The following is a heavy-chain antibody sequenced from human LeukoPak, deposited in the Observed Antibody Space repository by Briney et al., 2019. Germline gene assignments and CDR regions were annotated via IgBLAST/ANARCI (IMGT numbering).Heavy chain of an antibody. V-gene: IGHV4-61*02. D-gene: IGHD3-10*01. CDR2: IYTSGST. CDR3: ARAVRGSWFDP. CDR1: GGSISSGSYY. J-gene: IGHJ5*02. Sequence: SQTLSLTCTVSGGSISSGSYYWSWIRQPAGKGLEWIGRIYTSGSTNYNPSLKSRVTISVDTSKNQFSLKLSSVTAADTAVYHCARAVRGSWFDPWGQGTLVTVSS.